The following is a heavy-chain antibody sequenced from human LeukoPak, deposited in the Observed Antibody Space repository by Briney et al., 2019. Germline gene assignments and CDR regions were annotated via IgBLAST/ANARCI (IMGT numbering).Heavy chain of an antibody. CDR1: GFTFSSYW. V-gene: IGHV3-74*01. J-gene: IGHJ5*02. D-gene: IGHD3-10*01. CDR3: ARAITYFYGSVTYDWFDP. CDR2: IKSDGST. Sequence: TGGSLRLSCAASGFTFSSYWMHWVRQTPGKGLMWVSRIKSDGSTIYADSVKGRFTISRDNAKNMVYLQMNSLRAEDTAMYYCARAITYFYGSVTYDWFDPWGQGTLVTVSS.